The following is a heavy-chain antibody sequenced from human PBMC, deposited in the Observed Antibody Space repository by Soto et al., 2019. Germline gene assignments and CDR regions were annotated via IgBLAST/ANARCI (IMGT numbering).Heavy chain of an antibody. Sequence: QVQLQESGPGLVKPSETLSLTCTVSGGSISSYYWSWIRQPPGTGLEWIGYIYYSGCTNYNPSPKTRVTIAVATAKNQFSLRLGSVTSADTAVYYCARRWGAVAKPGYFDYWGQGTLGTVSS. CDR2: IYYSGCT. CDR3: ARRWGAVAKPGYFDY. D-gene: IGHD6-19*01. V-gene: IGHV4-59*01. J-gene: IGHJ4*02. CDR1: GGSISSYY.